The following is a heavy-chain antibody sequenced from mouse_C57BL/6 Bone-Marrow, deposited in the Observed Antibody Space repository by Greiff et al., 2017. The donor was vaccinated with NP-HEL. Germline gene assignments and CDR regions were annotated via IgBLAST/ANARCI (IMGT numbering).Heavy chain of an antibody. CDR3: ARHIRYDYGFLYYAMDY. V-gene: IGHV2-6-1*01. Sequence: QVQLKESGPGLVAPSQSLSITCTVSGFSLTSYGVHWVRQPPGKGLEWLVVIWSDGSTTYNSALKSRLSISKDNSKSQVFLKMNSLQTDDTAMYYCARHIRYDYGFLYYAMDYWGQGTSVTVSS. D-gene: IGHD2-4*01. CDR2: IWSDGST. CDR1: GFSLTSYG. J-gene: IGHJ4*01.